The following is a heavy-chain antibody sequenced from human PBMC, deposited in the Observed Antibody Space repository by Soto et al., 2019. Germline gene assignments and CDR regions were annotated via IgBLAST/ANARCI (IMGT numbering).Heavy chain of an antibody. CDR1: GFTFSSYS. Sequence: EVQLVESGGGLVQPGGSLRLSCAASGFTFSSYSMNWVRQAPGKGLEWVSYISSSGTTMYYADSVKGRFTISRDSAKDSLYLQVNSLSAEDTAVYYCARGDETGYSGVDSWGQGTPVTVSS. D-gene: IGHD6-25*01. CDR3: ARGDETGYSGVDS. J-gene: IGHJ4*02. V-gene: IGHV3-48*01. CDR2: ISSSGTTM.